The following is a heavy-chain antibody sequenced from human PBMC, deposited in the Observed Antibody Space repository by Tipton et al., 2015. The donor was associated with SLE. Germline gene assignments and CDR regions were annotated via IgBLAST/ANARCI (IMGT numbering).Heavy chain of an antibody. CDR2: IGTAGDP. CDR3: ARGGVLRYFDWYFDL. Sequence: SLRLSCAASGFTFSSYDMHWVRQATGKGLEWVSAIGTAGDPYYPGSVRGRFTISRENAKNSLYLQMNSLRAGDTAVYYCARGGVLRYFDWYFDLWGRGTLVTVSS. D-gene: IGHD3-9*01. V-gene: IGHV3-13*05. J-gene: IGHJ2*01. CDR1: GFTFSSYD.